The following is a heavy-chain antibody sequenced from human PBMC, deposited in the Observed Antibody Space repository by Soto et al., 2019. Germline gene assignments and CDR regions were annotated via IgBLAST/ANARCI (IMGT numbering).Heavy chain of an antibody. CDR3: TRRKNDDIRLYYYYGLDV. V-gene: IGHV3-73*01. CDR1: GFTFSGAA. J-gene: IGHJ6*02. Sequence: EVQLVESGGDLVQPGGSLKLSCAGSGFTFSGAAMHWVRQAPGKGLEWVGRIRSRTNSFATAYAASLKGRFTISRDXSKNTTYLQMNSLKAEDTAVYYCTRRKNDDIRLYYYYGLDVWGQGTAVTVSS. D-gene: IGHD3-9*01. CDR2: IRSRTNSFAT.